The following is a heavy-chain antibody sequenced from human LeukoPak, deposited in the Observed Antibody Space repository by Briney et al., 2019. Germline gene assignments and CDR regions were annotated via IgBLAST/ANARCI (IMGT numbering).Heavy chain of an antibody. D-gene: IGHD2-21*02. CDR1: GGSINSGDYY. V-gene: IGHV4-30-4*08. Sequence: PSQTLSLTCTVPGGSINSGDYYWSWIRQPPGKGLEWIGYIYYSGSTYYNPSLKSRVTISVDTSKNQFSLKLSSVTAADTAVYYCARQSSATADPFDYWGQGTLVTVSS. CDR2: IYYSGST. CDR3: ARQSSATADPFDY. J-gene: IGHJ4*02.